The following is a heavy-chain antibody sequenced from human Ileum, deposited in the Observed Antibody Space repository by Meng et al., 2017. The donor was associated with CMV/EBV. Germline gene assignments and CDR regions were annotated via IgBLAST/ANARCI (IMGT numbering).Heavy chain of an antibody. J-gene: IGHJ5*02. CDR3: ARAAARGVPVDL. V-gene: IGHV4-4*07. D-gene: IGHD3-10*01. Sequence: QLQESGPSLRQPSETLSLTCTVTGGSLTSYYWTWIRQPAGKGLEWIGRIHPTGTTDDNPSLRSRVSMSLDKSKNQFSLKLTSVTAADTAVYYCARAAARGVPVDLWGQGTLVTVSS. CDR2: IHPTGTT. CDR1: GGSLTSYY.